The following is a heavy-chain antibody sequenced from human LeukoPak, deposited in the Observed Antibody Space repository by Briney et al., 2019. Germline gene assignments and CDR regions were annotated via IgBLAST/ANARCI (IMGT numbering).Heavy chain of an antibody. CDR3: ARVTTGGYYNC. Sequence: SETLSLTCTVSGGSISSGTYYWTWIRQPAGKGLEWIGRIYTTVSTNYNPSLKSRVTMSTDTSKNQFSLKLSSVTAADTAVYYCARVTTGGYYNCWGQGTLVTVSS. CDR1: GGSISSGTYY. D-gene: IGHD3-22*01. V-gene: IGHV4-61*02. J-gene: IGHJ4*02. CDR2: IYTTVST.